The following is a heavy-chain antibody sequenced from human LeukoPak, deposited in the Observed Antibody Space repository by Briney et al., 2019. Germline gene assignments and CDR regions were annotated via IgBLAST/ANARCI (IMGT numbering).Heavy chain of an antibody. Sequence: SETLSLTCTVSGGSISSSSYYWGWIRQPPGKGLEWIGSIYYSGSTSYNPSLKSRVTISVDTSKNQFSLKLSSVTAADTAVYYCARHGDDNIITIFGVAWDYWGQGTLVTAPS. CDR3: ARHGDDNIITIFGVAWDY. CDR2: IYYSGST. CDR1: GGSISSSSYY. J-gene: IGHJ4*02. V-gene: IGHV4-39*01. D-gene: IGHD3-3*01.